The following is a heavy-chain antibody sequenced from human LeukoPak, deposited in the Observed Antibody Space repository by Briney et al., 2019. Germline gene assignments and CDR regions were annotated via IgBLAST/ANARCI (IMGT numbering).Heavy chain of an antibody. D-gene: IGHD5-24*01. J-gene: IGHJ4*02. CDR2: IYSGGTT. V-gene: IGHV3-53*01. Sequence: PGGSLRLSCAASGFTFNNYAMTWVRQAPGKGLEWVSVIYSGGTTYYADSVKGRFTMSRDNSKNTLYLQMSSLSAEDTAVYYCARPRRDGPPFDFWGQGTLVTVSS. CDR1: GFTFNNYA. CDR3: ARPRRDGPPFDF.